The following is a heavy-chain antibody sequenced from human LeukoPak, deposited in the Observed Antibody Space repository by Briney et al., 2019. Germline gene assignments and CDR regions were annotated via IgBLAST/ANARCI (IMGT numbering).Heavy chain of an antibody. D-gene: IGHD6-13*01. CDR1: GYTFTGYY. V-gene: IGHV1-2*02. Sequence: ASVKVSCKASGYTFTGYYMHWVRQAPGQGLEWMGWINPNSGGTNYAQKFQGRVTMTRDTSISTAYMELSRLRSDDTAVYYCARCPVARPTAGHDYWGQGTLVTVSS. CDR3: ARCPVARPTAGHDY. J-gene: IGHJ4*02. CDR2: INPNSGGT.